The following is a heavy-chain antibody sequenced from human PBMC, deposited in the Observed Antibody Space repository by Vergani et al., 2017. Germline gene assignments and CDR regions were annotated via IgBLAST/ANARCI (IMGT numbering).Heavy chain of an antibody. Sequence: EVQLVESGGGLVQPGRSLRLSCAASGFTFDDYAMHWVRQAPGKGLEWVSGNNWNSDSIAYADSVKGRFTISRDNAKNSLYLQMNSLRAEDTALYYCVKDIAASGNYWYFDLWGRGTLVTVSS. CDR3: VKDIAASGNYWYFDL. J-gene: IGHJ2*01. V-gene: IGHV3-9*01. D-gene: IGHD6-13*01. CDR2: NNWNSDSI. CDR1: GFTFDDYA.